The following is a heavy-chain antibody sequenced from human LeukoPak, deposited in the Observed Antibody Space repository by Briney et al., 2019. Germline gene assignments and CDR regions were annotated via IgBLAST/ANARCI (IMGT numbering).Heavy chain of an antibody. CDR3: ARIWFGELVLDY. CDR2: IKQDGSDK. J-gene: IGHJ4*02. CDR1: GFTFSSYW. V-gene: IGHV3-7*02. Sequence: PGGSLILSCAASGFTFSSYWMSWVRQAPGKGLEWVANIKQDGSDKYYVDSVKGRFTISRDNAKNSLYLRMNSLRGEDTAVYYCARIWFGELVLDYWGQGTLVTVSS. D-gene: IGHD3-10*01.